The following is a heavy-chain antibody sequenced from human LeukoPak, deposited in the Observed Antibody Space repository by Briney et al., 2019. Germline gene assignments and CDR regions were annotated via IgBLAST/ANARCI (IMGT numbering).Heavy chain of an antibody. Sequence: GGSLRLSCAASGFTFSSYEPNWVRQAPGKGLEWISYTSSTSYSIYYADSVKGRFTISRDNAKNALYLQMDSLRVEDTALYYCASSLGPRDYWGQGILVTVSS. D-gene: IGHD7-27*01. CDR3: ASSLGPRDY. CDR2: TSSTSYSI. V-gene: IGHV3-48*03. J-gene: IGHJ4*02. CDR1: GFTFSSYE.